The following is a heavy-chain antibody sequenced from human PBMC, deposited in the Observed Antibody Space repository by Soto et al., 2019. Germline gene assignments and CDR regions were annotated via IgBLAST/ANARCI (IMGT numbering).Heavy chain of an antibody. CDR1: GFTFSSYA. D-gene: IGHD6-19*01. Sequence: EVQLLESGGGLVQPGGSLRLSCAASGFTFSSYAMSWVRQAPGKGLDWVSAISGSGGSTYYADSVKGRFTISRDNSKNPLYLQMNSLRAEDTAVYYCAKAVEEQWLPTLDYWGQGTLVTVSS. V-gene: IGHV3-23*01. J-gene: IGHJ4*02. CDR3: AKAVEEQWLPTLDY. CDR2: ISGSGGST.